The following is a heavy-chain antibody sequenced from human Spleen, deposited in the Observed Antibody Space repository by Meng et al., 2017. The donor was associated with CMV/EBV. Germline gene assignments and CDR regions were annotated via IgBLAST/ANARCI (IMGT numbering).Heavy chain of an antibody. CDR3: AKDIGVRWPIGIDY. J-gene: IGHJ4*02. V-gene: IGHV3-21*04. Sequence: GGSLRLSCAASGSMFSYYTMNWVRQAPGKRLEWVASITSSESQNYADSVKGRFTISRDNAKNSLYLQMNSLRAEDTALYYCAKDIGVRWPIGIDYWGQGALVTVSS. CDR2: ITSSESQ. CDR1: GSMFSYYT. D-gene: IGHD4-23*01.